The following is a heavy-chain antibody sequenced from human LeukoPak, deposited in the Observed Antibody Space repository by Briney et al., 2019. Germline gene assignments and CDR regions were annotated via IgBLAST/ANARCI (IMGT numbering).Heavy chain of an antibody. V-gene: IGHV1-18*01. Sequence: ASVKVSCKASGYTFTSYGISWVRQAPGQGLEWMGWISAYNGNTNYAQKLQGRVTMTTDTSTSTAYMELRSLRSDDTAVYYYARDRYSSGWYVPAYWGQGTLVTVSS. D-gene: IGHD6-19*01. CDR3: ARDRYSSGWYVPAY. CDR2: ISAYNGNT. CDR1: GYTFTSYG. J-gene: IGHJ4*02.